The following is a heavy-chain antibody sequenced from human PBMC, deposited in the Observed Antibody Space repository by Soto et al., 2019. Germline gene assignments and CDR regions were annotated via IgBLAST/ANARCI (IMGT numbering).Heavy chain of an antibody. CDR1: GFTFNTYG. CDR2: VSGSGGGT. Sequence: GSLRLSCAASGFTFNTYGMTWVRQAPGKGLEWVSTVSGSGGGTYYADSVKGRFTISRVNSKNTMYLQMSNLRAEDTAVYFCARIGPYCGGDCYPDFDFWGLGTPVTVSS. J-gene: IGHJ4*02. V-gene: IGHV3-23*01. D-gene: IGHD2-21*02. CDR3: ARIGPYCGGDCYPDFDF.